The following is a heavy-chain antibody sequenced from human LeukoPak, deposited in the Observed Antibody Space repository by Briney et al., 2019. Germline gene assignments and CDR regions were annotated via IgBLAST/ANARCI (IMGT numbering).Heavy chain of an antibody. J-gene: IGHJ3*02. CDR1: GFTFDDYA. D-gene: IGHD2-8*02. CDR2: ISWNSGCI. CDR3: AKDEFVASDFTGAFDI. V-gene: IGHV3-9*03. Sequence: PGRSLRLSCAASGFTFDDYAMHWVRQAPGKGLEWVSGISWNSGCIGYADSVKGRFTISRDNAKNSLYLQMNSLRAEDMALYYCAKDEFVASDFTGAFDIWGQGTMVTVSS.